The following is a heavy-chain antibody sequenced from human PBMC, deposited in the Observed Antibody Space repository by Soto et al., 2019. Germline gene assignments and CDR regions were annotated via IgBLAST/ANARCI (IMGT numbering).Heavy chain of an antibody. J-gene: IGHJ2*01. V-gene: IGHV3-30-3*01. CDR2: ISYDGSNK. CDR3: ARMSPAVPSRSLVLWYFDL. CDR1: GFTFSSYA. Sequence: QVQLVESGGGVVQPGRSLRLSCAASGFTFSSYAMHWVRQAPGKGLEWVAVISYDGSNKYYADSVKGRFTISRDNSKNTLYLQMNSLRAEDTAVYYCARMSPAVPSRSLVLWYFDLWGRGTLVTVSS. D-gene: IGHD6-13*01.